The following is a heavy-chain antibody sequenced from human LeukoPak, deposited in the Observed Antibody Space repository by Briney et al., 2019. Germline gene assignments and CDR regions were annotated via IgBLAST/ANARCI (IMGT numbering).Heavy chain of an antibody. CDR1: GFTFSSYG. V-gene: IGHV3-33*01. CDR3: ARCRDSESYNLLRY. Sequence: GGSLRLSCAASGFTFSSYGMHWVRQAPGKGLEWVAVIWSDGSNKYYADSVEGRFTISRDNSKNTLYPQMNSLRAEDTDVYYCARCRDSESYNLLRYWGQGTLVTVSS. D-gene: IGHD1-26*01. CDR2: IWSDGSNK. J-gene: IGHJ4*02.